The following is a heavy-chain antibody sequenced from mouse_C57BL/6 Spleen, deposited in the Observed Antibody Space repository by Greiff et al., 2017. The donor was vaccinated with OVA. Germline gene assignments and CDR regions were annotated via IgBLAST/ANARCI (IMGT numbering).Heavy chain of an antibody. Sequence: VQLQQSGAELVKPGASVKLSCTASGFNIKDYYMHWVKQRTEQGLEWIGRIDPEDGATTYATKFQGKATITADKSSTTAYLQRSSLTPEDAAVYYCAAGGYYSNSYFDYWGQGTTLTVSS. CDR3: AAGGYYSNSYFDY. CDR2: IDPEDGAT. CDR1: GFNIKDYY. J-gene: IGHJ2*01. V-gene: IGHV14-2*01. D-gene: IGHD2-5*01.